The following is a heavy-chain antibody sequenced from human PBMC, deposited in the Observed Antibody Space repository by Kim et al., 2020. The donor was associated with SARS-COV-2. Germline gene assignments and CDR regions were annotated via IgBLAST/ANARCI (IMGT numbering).Heavy chain of an antibody. CDR1: GGSISSEDL. J-gene: IGHJ5*02. CDR3: ARRPVDSNSFWLDP. V-gene: IGHV4-4*02. CDR2: IDHSGIT. D-gene: IGHD6-6*01. Sequence: SETLSLTCAVSGGSISSEDLWNWVRQPPGKGLEWIGEIDHSGITNYNPSLKSRVTMSLDKSDNQFSLNLSSVTAADTAVYYCARRPVDSNSFWLDPWGQGTLVTVSS.